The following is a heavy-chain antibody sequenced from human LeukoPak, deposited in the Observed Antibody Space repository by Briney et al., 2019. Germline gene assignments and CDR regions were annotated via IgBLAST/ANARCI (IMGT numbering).Heavy chain of an antibody. J-gene: IGHJ4*02. CDR1: GFTFSNAW. Sequence: PGGSLRLSCAASGFTFSNAWMSWVRQAPGKGLEWVGRIKSKTDGGTTDYAAPVKGRFTISRDDSKNTLYLQMNSLKTEDTAVYHCTTDIVVVVAAITIDYWGQGTLVTVSS. CDR2: IKSKTDGGTT. CDR3: TTDIVVVVAAITIDY. V-gene: IGHV3-15*01. D-gene: IGHD2-15*01.